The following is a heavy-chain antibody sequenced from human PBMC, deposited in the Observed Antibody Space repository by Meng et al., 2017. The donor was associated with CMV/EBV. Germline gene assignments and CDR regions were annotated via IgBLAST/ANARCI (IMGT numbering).Heavy chain of an antibody. CDR2: IIPIIGTA. V-gene: IGHV1-69*05. J-gene: IGHJ3*02. Sequence: SVKVSCKASGGTFSSYAISWVRQAPGQGLEWMGGIIPIIGTANYAQKFQGRVTITTDESTSTAYMELSSLRSEDTAVYYCASTVPLLRKWELQGGDAFDIWGQGTMVTVSS. CDR3: ASTVPLLRKWELQGGDAFDI. D-gene: IGHD1-26*01. CDR1: GGTFSSYA.